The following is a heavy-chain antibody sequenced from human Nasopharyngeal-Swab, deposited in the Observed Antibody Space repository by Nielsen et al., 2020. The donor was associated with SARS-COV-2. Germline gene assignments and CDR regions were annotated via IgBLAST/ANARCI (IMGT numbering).Heavy chain of an antibody. Sequence: SETLSLTCAVYGGSLSDYYWTWIRQTPGKGLEWIGEINHRGTTTYNPSLKSRVSISADTSKNQFSLNLSSVTAADTAVYYCARGLVDVNMMLVVIGFSYWLDSWGQGTLVTVSS. CDR1: GGSLSDYY. D-gene: IGHD3-22*01. V-gene: IGHV4-34*01. J-gene: IGHJ5*01. CDR3: ARGLVDVNMMLVVIGFSYWLDS. CDR2: INHRGTT.